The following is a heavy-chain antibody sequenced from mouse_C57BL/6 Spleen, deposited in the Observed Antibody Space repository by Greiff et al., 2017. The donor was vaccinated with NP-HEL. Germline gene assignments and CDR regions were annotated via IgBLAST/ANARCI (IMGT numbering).Heavy chain of an antibody. CDR3: ARRGYYSDYYAMDY. CDR2: IYPGDGDT. Sequence: VKLMESGAELVKPGASVKISCKASGYAFSSYWMNWVKQRPGKGLEWIGQIYPGDGDTNYNGKFKGKATLTADKSSSTAYMQLSSLTSEDSAVYFCARRGYYSDYYAMDYWGQGTSVTVSS. CDR1: GYAFSSYW. J-gene: IGHJ4*01. D-gene: IGHD1-1*01. V-gene: IGHV1-80*01.